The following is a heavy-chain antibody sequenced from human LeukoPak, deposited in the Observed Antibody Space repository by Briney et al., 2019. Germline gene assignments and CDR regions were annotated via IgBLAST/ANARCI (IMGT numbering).Heavy chain of an antibody. J-gene: IGHJ6*02. CDR1: GYTFTSYG. Sequence: ASVKVSCKASGYTFTSYGISWVRQAPGQGLEWMGWISAYNGNTNYAQKLQGRVTITADESTSTAYMELSSLRSEDTAVYYCARSIVVVADSENYYYYGMDVWGQGTTVTVSS. CDR2: ISAYNGNT. D-gene: IGHD2-15*01. CDR3: ARSIVVVADSENYYYYGMDV. V-gene: IGHV1-18*01.